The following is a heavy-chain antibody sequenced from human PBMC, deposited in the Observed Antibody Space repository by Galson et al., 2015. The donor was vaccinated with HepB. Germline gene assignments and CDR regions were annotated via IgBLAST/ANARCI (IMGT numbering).Heavy chain of an antibody. D-gene: IGHD2-15*01. V-gene: IGHV4-31*03. Sequence: TLSLTCTVSGGSISSGGYYWNWIRQHPGKGLEWIGYIYSSGSTYYKPSLKSRVSISLDTSMNQFSLNLRSVTAADTAVYYCARGGYCGGGSCYSRDDAFDIWGQGTMVTVSS. J-gene: IGHJ3*02. CDR3: ARGGYCGGGSCYSRDDAFDI. CDR2: IYSSGST. CDR1: GGSISSGGYY.